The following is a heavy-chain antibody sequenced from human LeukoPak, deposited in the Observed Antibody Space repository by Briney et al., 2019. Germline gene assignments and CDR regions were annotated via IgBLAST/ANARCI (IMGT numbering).Heavy chain of an antibody. D-gene: IGHD2-15*01. V-gene: IGHV1-8*01. CDR3: ARGAPGSYCSGGSCPYFDY. J-gene: IGHJ4*02. CDR2: VNPNSGHT. Sequence: ASVKVSCKASGYTFTSYDINWVRQATGQGLEWMGRVNPNSGHTGYAQKFQGRVTMTRNTSISTAYMELSSLRSEDTAVYYCARGAPGSYCSGGSCPYFDYWGQGTLVSVSS. CDR1: GYTFTSYD.